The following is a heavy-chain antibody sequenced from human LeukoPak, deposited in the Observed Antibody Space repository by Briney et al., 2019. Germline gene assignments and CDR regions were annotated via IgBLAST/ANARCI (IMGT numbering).Heavy chain of an antibody. CDR1: GYTFTDYN. CDR3: ARDPVQIVSLHFDC. V-gene: IGHV1-2*02. D-gene: IGHD3-16*02. J-gene: IGHJ4*02. CDR2: INPKSGGT. Sequence: GASVKVSCKASGYTFTDYNIHWVRQAPGQGLEWVGYINPKSGGTNYAQKFQGSVTMTRDTSINTAYMELSGLRSDDTAVYFCARDPVQIVSLHFDCWGQGTLVTVSS.